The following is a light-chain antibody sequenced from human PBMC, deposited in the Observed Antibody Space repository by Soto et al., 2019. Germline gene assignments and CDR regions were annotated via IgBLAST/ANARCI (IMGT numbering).Light chain of an antibody. CDR2: SNN. CDR1: SSNIGSNT. J-gene: IGLJ3*02. V-gene: IGLV1-44*01. Sequence: QSVLTQPPSASGTPGQRVTISCSGSSSNIGSNTVNWYQQVPGTAPKLLIYSNNQRPSGVPDRFSGSKSCTSASLAISGLQSEDEADYYCKAWDDSLSGQWVFGGGTKLTVL. CDR3: KAWDDSLSGQWV.